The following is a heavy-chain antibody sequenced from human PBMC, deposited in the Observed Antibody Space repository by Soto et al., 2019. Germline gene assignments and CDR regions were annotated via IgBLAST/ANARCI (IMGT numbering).Heavy chain of an antibody. D-gene: IGHD1-7*01. Sequence: EVQLLESGGGLVQPGGSLRLSCAASGFTFSSYGMTWVRQAPGKGLEWGSFSSATGAGTYYAASVKGRFTISRDNSKNTLYLQMTSRRADDTAVYYCAKDRRAGGNYGFYSDFWGQGALVIVSS. CDR2: SSATGAGT. CDR1: GFTFSSYG. V-gene: IGHV3-23*01. J-gene: IGHJ4*02. CDR3: AKDRRAGGNYGFYSDF.